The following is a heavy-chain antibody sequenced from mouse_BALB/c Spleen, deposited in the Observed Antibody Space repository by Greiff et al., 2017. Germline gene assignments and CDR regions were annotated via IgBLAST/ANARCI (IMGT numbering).Heavy chain of an antibody. Sequence: EVQLVESGGGLVKPGGSLKLSCAASGFTFSSYAMSWVRQTPEKRLEWVASISSGGSTYYPDSVKGRFTISRDNARNILYLQMSSLRSEDTAMYYCARENYGSSPWFADWGEGTLVTVSA. D-gene: IGHD1-1*01. V-gene: IGHV5-6-5*01. CDR2: ISSGGST. CDR3: ARENYGSSPWFAD. CDR1: GFTFSSYA. J-gene: IGHJ3*01.